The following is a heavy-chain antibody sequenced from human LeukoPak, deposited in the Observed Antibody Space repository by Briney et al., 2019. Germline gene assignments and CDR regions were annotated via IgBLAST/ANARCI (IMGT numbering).Heavy chain of an antibody. CDR3: AELGITMIGGV. D-gene: IGHD3-10*02. Sequence: GGSLRLSCAASGFTFSNYGMSWVRQAPGKGLEWVSYISSSGSTIYYADSVKGRFTISRDNAKISLYLQMNSLRAEDTAVYYCAELGITMIGGVWGKGTTVTISS. CDR1: GFTFSNYG. CDR2: ISSSGSTI. V-gene: IGHV3-48*04. J-gene: IGHJ6*04.